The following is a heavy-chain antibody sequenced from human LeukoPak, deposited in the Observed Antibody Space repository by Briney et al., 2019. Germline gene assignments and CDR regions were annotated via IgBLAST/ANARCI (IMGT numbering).Heavy chain of an antibody. V-gene: IGHV3-23*01. CDR1: GFTFSSYA. J-gene: IGHJ4*02. Sequence: GGSLRLSCAASGFTFSSYAMSWVRQAPGKGLEWVSAISGSGGSTYYADSVKGRFTISRDNAKNSLYLQMNSLRAEDTALYYCAKAPWGYCSGGSCYLVHWGQGTLVTVSS. CDR2: ISGSGGST. CDR3: AKAPWGYCSGGSCYLVH. D-gene: IGHD2-15*01.